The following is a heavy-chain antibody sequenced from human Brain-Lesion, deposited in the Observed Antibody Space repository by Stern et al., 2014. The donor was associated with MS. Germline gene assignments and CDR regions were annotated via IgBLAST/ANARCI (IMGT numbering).Heavy chain of an antibody. CDR3: ARTYYDSSGYYDQSGTFDY. J-gene: IGHJ4*02. D-gene: IGHD3-22*01. Sequence: EVQLVESGGGLVKPGGSLRLSWAASGFTFRSYSMNWVRQAPGKGLEWVAAIPGTGSYIYCSDSVKGRFTISRDNAKNSLYLQMNSLRAEDTAVYYCARTYYDSSGYYDQSGTFDYWGQGTLVTVSS. CDR1: GFTFRSYS. CDR2: IPGTGSYI. V-gene: IGHV3-21*01.